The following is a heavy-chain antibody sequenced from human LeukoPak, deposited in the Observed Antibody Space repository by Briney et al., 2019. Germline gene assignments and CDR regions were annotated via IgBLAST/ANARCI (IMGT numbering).Heavy chain of an antibody. J-gene: IGHJ4*02. CDR3: AKDALLFGVVTATNFDY. CDR2: ISWNSGSI. D-gene: IGHD3-3*01. V-gene: IGHV3-9*01. Sequence: QPGRSLRLSCAASGFAFDGYAMHWVRQAPGKGLEWVSGISWNSGSIGYADSVKGRFTISRDNAKNSLYLQMNSLRAEDTALYYCAKDALLFGVVTATNFDYWGQGTLVTVSS. CDR1: GFAFDGYA.